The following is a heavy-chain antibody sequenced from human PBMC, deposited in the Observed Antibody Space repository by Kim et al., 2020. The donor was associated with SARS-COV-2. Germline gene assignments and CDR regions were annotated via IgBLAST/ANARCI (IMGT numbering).Heavy chain of an antibody. CDR3: AKDSASRFDVTVISSGVGLSPKGMDV. CDR2: IGGRGTTT. J-gene: IGHJ6*02. CDR1: GFTFSTYA. D-gene: IGHD4-4*01. Sequence: GGSLRLSCAASGFTFSTYAMNWVRQAPGKGLEWVAAIGGRGTTTYYADSVQGRFTVSRSNLKNTLYLQMNSLRAGDTAVYYCAKDSASRFDVTVISSGVGLSPKGMDVWGQGATVTVSS. V-gene: IGHV3-23*01.